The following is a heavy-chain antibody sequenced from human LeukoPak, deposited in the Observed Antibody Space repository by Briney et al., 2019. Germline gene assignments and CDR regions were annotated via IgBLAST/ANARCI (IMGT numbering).Heavy chain of an antibody. J-gene: IGHJ4*02. CDR3: VRGLSSSYGMYYFDY. V-gene: IGHV1-8*03. CDR1: GYTFTSYD. D-gene: IGHD6-6*01. CDR2: MNPNSGNT. Sequence: ASVKVSCKASGYTFTSYDINWVRQATGQGLEWMGWMNPNSGNTGYAQKFQGRVTITRNTSISTAYMELSSLRSEDTAVYYCVRGLSSSYGMYYFDYWGQGTLVTVSS.